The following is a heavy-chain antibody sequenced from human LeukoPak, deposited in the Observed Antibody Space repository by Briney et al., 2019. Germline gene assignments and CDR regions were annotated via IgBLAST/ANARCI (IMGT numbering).Heavy chain of an antibody. Sequence: PSETLSLTCTVSGGSISGSSYFWGWIRQPPGMGLEWIGSIYYSGSTYYNPSLGSRVTISVDTSKSQFSLRLSSVTAADTAVYYCATHQRVTSPLFDQWGQGTLVTVSS. CDR2: IYYSGST. CDR1: GGSISGSSYF. V-gene: IGHV4-39*01. J-gene: IGHJ4*02. D-gene: IGHD4-17*01. CDR3: ATHQRVTSPLFDQ.